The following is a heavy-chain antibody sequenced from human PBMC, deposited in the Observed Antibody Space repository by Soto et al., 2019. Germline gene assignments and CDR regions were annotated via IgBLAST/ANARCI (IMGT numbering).Heavy chain of an antibody. J-gene: IGHJ2*01. CDR3: ARGVRGTGYWYFDL. Sequence: QVQLQESGPGLVKPSETLSLTCTVSGGSISSYYWSWIRQPPGKGLEWIGYIYYSGSTNYNPSLKSRVTKTVDTSKYQFSLTVSSVTAADTAVYYCARGVRGTGYWYFDLWGRGTLVTVSS. CDR2: IYYSGST. V-gene: IGHV4-59*01. CDR1: GGSISSYY.